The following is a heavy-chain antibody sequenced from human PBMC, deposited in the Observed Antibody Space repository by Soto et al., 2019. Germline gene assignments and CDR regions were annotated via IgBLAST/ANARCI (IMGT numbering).Heavy chain of an antibody. V-gene: IGHV1-46*01. D-gene: IGHD6-6*01. CDR3: ARDETGYGSSSGSGHGMDV. Sequence: ASVKVSCKASGYTFTSYYMHWVRQAPGQGLEWMGIINPSGGSTSYAQKFQGRVTMTRDTSTSTVYMELSSLRSEDTAVYYCARDETGYGSSSGSGHGMDVWGQGTTVTVSS. CDR2: INPSGGST. J-gene: IGHJ6*02. CDR1: GYTFTSYY.